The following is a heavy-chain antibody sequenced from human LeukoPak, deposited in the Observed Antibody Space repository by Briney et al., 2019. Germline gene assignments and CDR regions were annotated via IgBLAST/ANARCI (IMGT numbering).Heavy chain of an antibody. CDR3: ARGAYTYYFDY. CDR1: GGSISSYY. CDR2: IYYSGST. V-gene: IGHV4-59*01. Sequence: SETLSLTCTVSGGSISSYYWNWIRQPPGKGLEWIGYIYYSGSTNYNPTLKSRVTISVDTSKNQFSLKLSSVTAADTAVYYCARGAYTYYFDYWGQGTLVTVSS. J-gene: IGHJ4*02. D-gene: IGHD4-11*01.